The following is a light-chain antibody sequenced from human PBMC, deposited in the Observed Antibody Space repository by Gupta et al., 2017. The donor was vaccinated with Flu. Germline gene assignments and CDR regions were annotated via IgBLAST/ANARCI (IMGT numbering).Light chain of an antibody. Sequence: SPATLSVSPVERVTRSCRDSQSVSSDLEWYQQRPGQAPRLIIYDASNRANGIPDRFSGSGCETEFTLTSSLRQYEDFALYYGQQDDIWHSFGGGTTVGIK. CDR2: DAS. V-gene: IGKV3-15*01. CDR3: QQDDIWHS. CDR1: QSVSSD. J-gene: IGKJ4*01.